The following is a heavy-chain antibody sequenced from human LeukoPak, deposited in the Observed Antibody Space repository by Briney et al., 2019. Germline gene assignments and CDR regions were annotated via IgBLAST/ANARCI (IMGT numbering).Heavy chain of an antibody. CDR1: RFTFSSYW. CDR3: AKDLGYDYALFDY. J-gene: IGHJ4*02. Sequence: TGGSLRLSCAASRFTFSSYWMNWVRQAPGKGLEWVANIKQDGSEKYYVDSVKGRFTISRDNSKNTLYLQMNSLRAEDTALYYCAKDLGYDYALFDYWGQGTLVTVSS. CDR2: IKQDGSEK. V-gene: IGHV3-7*05. D-gene: IGHD5-12*01.